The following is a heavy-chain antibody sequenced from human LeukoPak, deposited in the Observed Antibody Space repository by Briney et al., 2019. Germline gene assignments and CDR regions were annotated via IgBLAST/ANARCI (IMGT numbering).Heavy chain of an antibody. D-gene: IGHD3-22*01. Sequence: ASVKVSCKASGYTFTSYAMNWVRQAPGQGLEWMGWINPNSGGTNFAQKFQGRVTMTRDTSISTAYMELNGLTSDDTAMYYCARDRGMVVVVNWYFDLWGRGTLVTVSS. CDR1: GYTFTSYA. CDR2: INPNSGGT. CDR3: ARDRGMVVVVNWYFDL. J-gene: IGHJ2*01. V-gene: IGHV1-2*02.